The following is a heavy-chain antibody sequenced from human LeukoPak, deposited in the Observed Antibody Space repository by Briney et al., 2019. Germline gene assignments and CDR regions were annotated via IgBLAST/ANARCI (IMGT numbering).Heavy chain of an antibody. V-gene: IGHV4-59*01. Sequence: SETLSLTCNVSGGSLSSYYWDWLRQPPGKGLEWIGYISDTGKTDYNPSLKSRVTISLDTSKSQFSLRLKSVTTADTAVYFCPTGYYEPFDNWGPGTLVTVSS. CDR1: GGSLSSYY. CDR3: PTGYYEPFDN. D-gene: IGHD1-26*01. CDR2: ISDTGKT. J-gene: IGHJ4*02.